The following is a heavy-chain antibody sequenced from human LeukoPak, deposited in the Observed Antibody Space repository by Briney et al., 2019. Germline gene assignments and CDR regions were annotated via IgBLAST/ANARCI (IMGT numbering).Heavy chain of an antibody. V-gene: IGHV1-8*03. D-gene: IGHD7-27*01. CDR1: GYTFTNYD. CDR3: AKNLALTGEFDS. CDR2: MNPNSGNT. Sequence: ASVKVSCKASGYTFTNYDINWVRQATGQRLEWMGWMNPNSGNTVYAQKFQGRVTITRNTSISTAYMELSSLRFEDTAVYYCAKNLALTGEFDSWGQGTLVTVSS. J-gene: IGHJ4*02.